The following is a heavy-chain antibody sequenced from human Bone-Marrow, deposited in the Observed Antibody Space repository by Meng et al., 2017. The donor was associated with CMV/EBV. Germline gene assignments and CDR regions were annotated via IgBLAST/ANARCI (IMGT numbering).Heavy chain of an antibody. D-gene: IGHD2-2*01. V-gene: IGHV3-20*04. CDR1: GFTFDDYD. J-gene: IGHJ4*02. CDR2: IHWNGGST. CDR3: ASFGCSSTSCPFDY. Sequence: GESLKISCAASGFTFDDYDMSWVRQAPGKGLEWVSGIHWNGGSTDYADSVKGRLTISRDNAKNSLYLQMNSLRAEDTALYYCASFGCSSTSCPFDYWGQGTLVTVSS.